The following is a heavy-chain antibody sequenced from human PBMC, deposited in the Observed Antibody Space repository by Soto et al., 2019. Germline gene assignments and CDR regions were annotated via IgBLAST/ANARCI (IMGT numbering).Heavy chain of an antibody. J-gene: IGHJ6*02. Sequence: ASVKVSCKVSGYTLTELSMHWVRQAPGKGLEWMGGFDPEDGETIYAQKFQGRVTMTEDTSTDTAYMELSSLRSEDTAVYYCATDFNPGSRRYYNHDMDVWGQGTTVTVSS. CDR3: ATDFNPGSRRYYNHDMDV. V-gene: IGHV1-24*01. CDR1: GYTLTELS. CDR2: FDPEDGET.